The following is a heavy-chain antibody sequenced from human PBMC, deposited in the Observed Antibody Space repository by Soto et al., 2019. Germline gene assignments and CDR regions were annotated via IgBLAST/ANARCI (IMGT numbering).Heavy chain of an antibody. CDR1: GYTFTSYG. CDR2: INAGNGNT. D-gene: IGHD3-22*01. CDR3: ARGPNDSSAYYHRYYYGMDV. V-gene: IGHV1-3*01. Sequence: QIQLMQSGAEVKKPGASVKVSCKASGYTFTSYGIHWVRQAPGQRLEWTGWINAGNGNTKYSEKFQGRDTITRDTSASTAYLELSSLRSEDTAVYYCARGPNDSSAYYHRYYYGMDVWGQGTMVTVSS. J-gene: IGHJ6*02.